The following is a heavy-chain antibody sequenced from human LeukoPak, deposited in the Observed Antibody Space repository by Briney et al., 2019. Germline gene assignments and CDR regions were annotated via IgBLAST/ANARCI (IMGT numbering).Heavy chain of an antibody. V-gene: IGHV3-23*01. CDR2: VSGDGSQT. J-gene: IGHJ4*02. D-gene: IGHD2-21*02. Sequence: GGSLRLSCAASGFAFRDYAMSWVRQVTGEALEWVATVSGDGSQTYDSVSLKGRFTISRDNFDNTVYLRMSGMRAEDTAIYYCAKAIDSRGHWYERGADYWGQGTPVTVSS. CDR3: AKAIDSRGHWYERGADY. CDR1: GFAFRDYA.